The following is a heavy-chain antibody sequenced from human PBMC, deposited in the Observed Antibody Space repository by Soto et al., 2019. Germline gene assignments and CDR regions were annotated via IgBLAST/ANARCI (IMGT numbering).Heavy chain of an antibody. V-gene: IGHV4-34*01. J-gene: IGHJ6*02. D-gene: IGHD3-3*01. CDR3: ARVPRKIFGVVIKPSYYYYYGMDV. Sequence: SSETLSLTCAVYGGSFSGYYWSWIRQPPGKWLEWIGEINHSGSTNYNPSLKSRVTISVDTSKNQFSLKLSSVTAADTAVYYCARVPRKIFGVVIKPSYYYYYGMDVWGQGXTVTVSS. CDR2: INHSGST. CDR1: GGSFSGYY.